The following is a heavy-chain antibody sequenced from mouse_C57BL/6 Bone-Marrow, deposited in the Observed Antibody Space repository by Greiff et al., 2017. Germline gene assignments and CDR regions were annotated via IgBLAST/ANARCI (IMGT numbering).Heavy chain of an antibody. CDR1: GYTFTNYW. V-gene: IGHV1-63*01. Sequence: VQRVESGAELVRPGTSVKMSCKASGYTFTNYWIGWAKQRPGHGLEWIGDIYPGGGYTNYNEKFKGKATLTADKSSSTAYMQFSSLTSEDSAIYYCAREVDGYHYWGKGTTLTVSS. D-gene: IGHD2-3*01. J-gene: IGHJ2*01. CDR2: IYPGGGYT. CDR3: AREVDGYHY.